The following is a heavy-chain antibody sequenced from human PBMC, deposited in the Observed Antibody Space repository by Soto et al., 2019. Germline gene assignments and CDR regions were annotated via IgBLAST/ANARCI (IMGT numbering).Heavy chain of an antibody. J-gene: IGHJ3*02. CDR1: GYSFTSYW. V-gene: IGHV5-51*01. Sequence: PGESLKISCKGSGYSFTSYWIGWVRQMPGKGLEWMGIIYPGDSDTRYSPSFQGQVTISADKSISTAYLQWSSLKASDTAMYYCAGHVDDYSISGAFDIWGQGTMVTVSS. CDR2: IYPGDSDT. CDR3: AGHVDDYSISGAFDI. D-gene: IGHD4-4*01.